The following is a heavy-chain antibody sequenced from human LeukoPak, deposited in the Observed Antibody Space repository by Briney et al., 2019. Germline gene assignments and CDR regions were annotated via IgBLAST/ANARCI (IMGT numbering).Heavy chain of an antibody. D-gene: IGHD3-10*01. J-gene: IGHJ4*02. CDR1: GGSISSSSYY. V-gene: IGHV4-39*01. CDR3: ASPAMVRGVSTFDY. Sequence: PSETLSLTCTVSGGSISSSSYYWGWIRQPPGKGLGWIGSIYYSGSTYYNPSLKSRVTISVDTSKNQFSLKLSSVTAADTAVYYCASPAMVRGVSTFDYWGQGTLVTVSS. CDR2: IYYSGST.